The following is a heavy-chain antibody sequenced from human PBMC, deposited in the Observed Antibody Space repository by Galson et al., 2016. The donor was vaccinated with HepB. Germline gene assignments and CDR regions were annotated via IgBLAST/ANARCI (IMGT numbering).Heavy chain of an antibody. CDR2: ISAYNGDT. D-gene: IGHD3-3*01. CDR1: GYTFSNYG. Sequence: SVKVSCKASGYTFSNYGISWVRQAPGQGLEWMGWISAYNGDTNYAQKFQDSVTMTTDTSTNTAYMELRSLRSDDTAVYYCARDFTGVNAIFGVVIHYSYYGIGVWGQGTTVTVSS. V-gene: IGHV1-18*01. J-gene: IGHJ6*02. CDR3: ARDFTGVNAIFGVVIHYSYYGIGV.